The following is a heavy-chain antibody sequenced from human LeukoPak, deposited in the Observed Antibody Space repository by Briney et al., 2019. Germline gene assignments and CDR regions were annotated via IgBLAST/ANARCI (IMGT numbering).Heavy chain of an antibody. Sequence: GGSLRLSCAASGFTFSTYGMHWVRQAPGKGLEWVAVIQYDGSNKYYADSVKGRFTISRDNSKNTLYLQMNSLRAEDTAVYYCARDHYDILTGYYDYWGQGTLVTVSS. CDR3: ARDHYDILTGYYDY. CDR2: IQYDGSNK. CDR1: GFTFSTYG. V-gene: IGHV3-30*03. D-gene: IGHD3-9*01. J-gene: IGHJ4*02.